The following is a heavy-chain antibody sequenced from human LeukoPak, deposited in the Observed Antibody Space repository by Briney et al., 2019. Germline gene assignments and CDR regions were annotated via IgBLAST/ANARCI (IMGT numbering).Heavy chain of an antibody. CDR1: RGSFSGYY. V-gene: IGHV4-34*01. CDR3: ARSRVRSFGVVIPFFDY. Sequence: SETLSLTCAVYRGSFSGYYWSWIRQPPGKGLDWIGEINHSGSTNYNPSLKSRVTISVDTSKNQFSLKLSSVTAADTAVYYCARSRVRSFGVVIPFFDYWGQGTLVTVSS. CDR2: INHSGST. D-gene: IGHD3-3*01. J-gene: IGHJ4*02.